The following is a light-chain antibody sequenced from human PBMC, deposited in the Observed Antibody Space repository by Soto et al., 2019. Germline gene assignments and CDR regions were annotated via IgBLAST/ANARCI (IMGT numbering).Light chain of an antibody. Sequence: QLVLTQPPSVSGAPGQRGTISCTGSSSNIGAGYDVHGYQQLPGTAPKLLIHGNSNRPSGVPDRFSGSKSGTSASPAITGVHAEDEGEYYCQSFDSGLHVVFRGGTQVTVL. CDR2: GNS. CDR3: QSFDSGLHVV. CDR1: SSNIGAGYD. J-gene: IGLJ2*01. V-gene: IGLV1-40*01.